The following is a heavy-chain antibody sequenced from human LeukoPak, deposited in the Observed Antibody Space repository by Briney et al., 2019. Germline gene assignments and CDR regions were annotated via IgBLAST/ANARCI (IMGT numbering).Heavy chain of an antibody. CDR3: ARQRDVVPAAKFVD. V-gene: IGHV3-33*01. D-gene: IGHD2-2*01. J-gene: IGHJ4*02. CDR1: GFTFSNYG. CDR2: IWYDGNNK. Sequence: GGSLRLSCAASGFTFSNYGMHWVRQAPGKGLEWVALIWYDGNNKYYADSVKGRFTVSRDNSKNTLYLQMNSLRAEDTAVYYCARQRDVVPAAKFVDWGQGTLVTVSS.